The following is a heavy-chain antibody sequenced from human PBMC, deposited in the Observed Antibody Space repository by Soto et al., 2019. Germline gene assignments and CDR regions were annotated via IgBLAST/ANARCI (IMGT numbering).Heavy chain of an antibody. CDR1: GLTFSSYA. Sequence: GGSLRLSCAASGLTFSSYAMSWVRQAPGKGLEWVGRIRDKANSYATAYAASVNGRFTISRDDSKNTAYLQMNSLRTEDTALYYCTSPDEFDDGRTYQNNDYWGMGTLVTVAS. J-gene: IGHJ4*02. V-gene: IGHV3-73*01. D-gene: IGHD1-1*01. CDR2: IRDKANSYAT. CDR3: TSPDEFDDGRTYQNNDY.